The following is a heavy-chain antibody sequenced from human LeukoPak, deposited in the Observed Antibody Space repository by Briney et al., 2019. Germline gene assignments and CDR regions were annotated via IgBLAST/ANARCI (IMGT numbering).Heavy chain of an antibody. D-gene: IGHD1-20*01. CDR1: GFPFSSFS. Sequence: QPGGSLRLSCAASGFPFSSFSMNWVRQAPGKGLEWVSYISYGSSTIYYADSVKGRFTISRDNAKNSLYLQMNSLRDEDTAVYYCARDFGLTGKVDYWGQGTLVTASS. J-gene: IGHJ4*02. V-gene: IGHV3-48*02. CDR3: ARDFGLTGKVDY. CDR2: ISYGSSTI.